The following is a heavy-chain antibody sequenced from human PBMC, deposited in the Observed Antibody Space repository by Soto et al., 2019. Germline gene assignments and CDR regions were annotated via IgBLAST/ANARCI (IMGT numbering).Heavy chain of an antibody. V-gene: IGHV1-46*01. D-gene: IGHD2-2*01. CDR3: AGEGRGYCSSTSCPGI. CDR2: INPSGGST. Sequence: ASVKVSCKASGYTFTSYYMHWVRQAPGQGLEWMGIINPSGGSTSYAQKFQGRFTISRDNAKNSLYLQMNSLRVEDTAVYYCAGEGRGYCSSTSCPGIWGQGTLVTVSS. J-gene: IGHJ4*02. CDR1: GYTFTSYY.